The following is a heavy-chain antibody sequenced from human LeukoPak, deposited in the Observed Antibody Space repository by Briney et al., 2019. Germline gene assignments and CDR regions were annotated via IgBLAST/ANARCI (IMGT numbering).Heavy chain of an antibody. J-gene: IGHJ4*02. Sequence: GGSLRLSCAASGFTLSSNCMSWVRQAPGKGLEWVSVIYSGGSTYYADSVKGRFTISRDNSKNTLHLQMNSLRAEDTAVYYCAGGSGWLQLMAFDYWGQGTVVTVSS. CDR1: GFTLSSNC. V-gene: IGHV3-53*01. CDR3: AGGSGWLQLMAFDY. D-gene: IGHD5-24*01. CDR2: IYSGGST.